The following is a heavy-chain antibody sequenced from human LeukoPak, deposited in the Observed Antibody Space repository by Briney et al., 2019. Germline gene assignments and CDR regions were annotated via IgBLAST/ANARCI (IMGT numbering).Heavy chain of an antibody. CDR2: VFNYGGT. J-gene: IGHJ4*02. CDR1: GRSIASYH. CDR3: VASYGGYVLDY. V-gene: IGHV4-59*01. Sequence: SETLSLTCTVSGRSIASYHSNWIRQPSGEGLEWIGIVFNYGGTKHNPSLKSGAAISVDTSKDQFALKLTSVTAAGTAGYYCVASYGGYVLDYWGQGALVIVSS. D-gene: IGHD5-12*01.